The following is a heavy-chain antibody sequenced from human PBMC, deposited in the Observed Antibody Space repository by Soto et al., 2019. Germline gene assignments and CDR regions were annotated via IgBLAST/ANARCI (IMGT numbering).Heavy chain of an antibody. CDR2: ISGSGGST. V-gene: IGHV3-23*01. D-gene: IGHD6-13*01. CDR1: GFTFSSYA. J-gene: IGHJ6*02. CDR3: AKCLSAAASGYYYGMDV. Sequence: GGSLRLSCAASGFTFSSYAMSWVRQAPGKGLEWVSAISGSGGSTYYADSVKGRFTISRDNSKNTLYLQMNSLRAEDTAVYYCAKCLSAAASGYYYGMDVWGQGTTVTVSS.